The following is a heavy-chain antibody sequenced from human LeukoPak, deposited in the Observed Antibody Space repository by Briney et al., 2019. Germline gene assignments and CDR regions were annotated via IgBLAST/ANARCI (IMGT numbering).Heavy chain of an antibody. Sequence: SETLSLTGTVSGGSIRSSRWGWIRQPAGKGLEGIAIIYNSGGTNYNPSLRSRVTIPRETSKNQFSLTLTSVTAADTAVYYCASDLTVPPYNWLDPWGQGTLVTVSS. V-gene: IGHV4-4*07. D-gene: IGHD7-27*01. J-gene: IGHJ5*02. CDR3: ASDLTVPPYNWLDP. CDR2: IYNSGGT. CDR1: GGSIRSSR.